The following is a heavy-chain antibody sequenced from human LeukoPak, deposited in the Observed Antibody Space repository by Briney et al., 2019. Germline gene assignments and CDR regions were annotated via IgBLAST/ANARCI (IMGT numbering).Heavy chain of an antibody. CDR3: AKGTAAVDY. J-gene: IGHJ4*02. CDR1: GIXFSTSA. V-gene: IGHV3-23*01. D-gene: IGHD2-2*01. Sequence: GGSLRLSCAASGIXFSTSAMTWVRQAPGKGLEWVSSISGSGGGTYYADSVKGRFIISRDNSKNTLYLQMNGLGADDTAVYYCAKGTAAVDYWGQGALVTVSS. CDR2: ISGSGGGT.